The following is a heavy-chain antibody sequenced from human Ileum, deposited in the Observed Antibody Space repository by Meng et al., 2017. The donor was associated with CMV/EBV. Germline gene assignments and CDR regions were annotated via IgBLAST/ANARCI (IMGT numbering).Heavy chain of an antibody. Sequence: LRRSCAASGFTLSSYWMHWVRQAPGKGLVWVSRINSDGSSTSYADSVKGRFTISRDNAKNTLYLQMNSLRAEDTAVYYCASESYAFDYWGQGTLVTVSS. J-gene: IGHJ4*02. CDR1: GFTLSSYW. CDR2: INSDGSST. D-gene: IGHD1-26*01. CDR3: ASESYAFDY. V-gene: IGHV3-74*01.